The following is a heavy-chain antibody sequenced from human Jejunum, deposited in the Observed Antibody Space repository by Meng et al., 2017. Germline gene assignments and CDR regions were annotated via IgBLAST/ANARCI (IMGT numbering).Heavy chain of an antibody. CDR3: ARGDSSSLPYYFYY. CDR2: INPNTGNT. CDR1: GYTFTGYY. D-gene: IGHD6-13*01. Sequence: ASVKVSCKASGYTFTGYYVHWVRLAPGHGLEWIGWINPNTGNTNYAQRFEGRVAMTRDTSINTVYMDLISPTSDDTAVYYCARGDSSSLPYYFYYWGQGTLVTVSS. J-gene: IGHJ4*02. V-gene: IGHV1-2*02.